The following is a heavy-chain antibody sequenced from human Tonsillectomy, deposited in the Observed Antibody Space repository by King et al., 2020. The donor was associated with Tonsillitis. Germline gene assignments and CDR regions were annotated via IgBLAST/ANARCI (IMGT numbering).Heavy chain of an antibody. J-gene: IGHJ4*02. V-gene: IGHV3-23*04. D-gene: IGHD6-13*01. Sequence: EVQLVESGGGLVQPGGSLRLSCAASGFTFSSYAMSWVRQAPGKGLEWVSSISGSGDSTYYADSVKGRFTISRDNSKNMLYMQMNSLRADDTAVSYCAKSLIRYTSSGYVVYYDYWGQGTLGSVSS. CDR2: ISGSGDST. CDR1: GFTFSSYA. CDR3: AKSLIRYTSSGYVVYYDY.